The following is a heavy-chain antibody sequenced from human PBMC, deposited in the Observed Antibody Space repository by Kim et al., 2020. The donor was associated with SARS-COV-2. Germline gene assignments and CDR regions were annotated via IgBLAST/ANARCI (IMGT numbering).Heavy chain of an antibody. J-gene: IGHJ4*02. CDR1: GFTFSSYG. V-gene: IGHV3-33*01. CDR2: ICGNGSNK. D-gene: IGHD1-1*01. Sequence: GGSLRLSCAASGFTFSSYGMSWVRQAPGKGLEWVAVICGNGSNKYYEDSVKGRFTISRDNSKNTLYLQMNSLRAEDTAVYFCARDLQLLTYFVDSWGQGTLVTPSS. CDR3: ARDLQLLTYFVDS.